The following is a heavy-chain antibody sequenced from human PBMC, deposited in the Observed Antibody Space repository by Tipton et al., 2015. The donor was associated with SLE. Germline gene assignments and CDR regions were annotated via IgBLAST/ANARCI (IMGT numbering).Heavy chain of an antibody. Sequence: QLVQSGPEVKKPGATVKISCKVSGYTFTDYYMHWVQQAPGKGLEWMGLVDPEDGETIYAEKFQGRVTITADPSTDTAYMELSSRRSEDTAVYYCATLPSWIHSMAPGAFDIWGQGTMVTVSS. CDR2: VDPEDGET. D-gene: IGHD5-18*01. V-gene: IGHV1-69-2*01. CDR3: ATLPSWIHSMAPGAFDI. CDR1: GYTFTDYY. J-gene: IGHJ3*02.